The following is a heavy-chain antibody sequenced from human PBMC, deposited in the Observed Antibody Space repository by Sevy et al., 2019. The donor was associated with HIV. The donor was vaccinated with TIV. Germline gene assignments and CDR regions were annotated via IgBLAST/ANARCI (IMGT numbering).Heavy chain of an antibody. V-gene: IGHV3-49*04. Sequence: GGSLRLSCTASGFTFGDYCMSWVRQAPGKGLEWVAFLKSKVYGGTVDHAASVKGRFIISRDDSKSIAYLQMNDLKTEDTGVYYCTRWKASQSIFDYWGQGALVTVSS. CDR1: GFTFGDYC. CDR3: TRWKASQSIFDY. D-gene: IGHD1-1*01. J-gene: IGHJ4*02. CDR2: LKSKVYGGTV.